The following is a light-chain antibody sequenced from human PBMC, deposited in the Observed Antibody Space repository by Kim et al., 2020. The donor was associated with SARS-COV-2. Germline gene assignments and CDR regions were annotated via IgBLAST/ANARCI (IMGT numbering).Light chain of an antibody. CDR1: QGIPST. Sequence: SIGGMVTFTCRAGQGIPSTLAWYQQKSGNAPKLVIYDVSTLESGVPSRFSGSGSGTDFTLTISGLQPEDFATYYCQQFTNYEISFGQGTRLEIK. CDR2: DVS. V-gene: IGKV1D-13*01. J-gene: IGKJ5*01. CDR3: QQFTNYEIS.